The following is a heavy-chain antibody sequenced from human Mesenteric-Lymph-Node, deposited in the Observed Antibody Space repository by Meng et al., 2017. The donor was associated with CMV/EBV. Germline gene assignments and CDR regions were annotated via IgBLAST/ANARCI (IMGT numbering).Heavy chain of an antibody. V-gene: IGHV3-23*01. Sequence: GESLKISCVASGFTFYNYPMAWVRQAPGKGLEWVSAVSGSGGTTYYAASVKGRFTISRDNSKDTLYLQMNSLRADDTAVYYCARLGYWGQGTLVTISS. CDR1: GFTFYNYP. J-gene: IGHJ4*02. CDR3: ARLGY. D-gene: IGHD6-19*01. CDR2: VSGSGGTT.